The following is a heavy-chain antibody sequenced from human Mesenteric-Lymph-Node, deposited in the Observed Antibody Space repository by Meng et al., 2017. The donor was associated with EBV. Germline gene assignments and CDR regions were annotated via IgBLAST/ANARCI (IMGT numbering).Heavy chain of an antibody. D-gene: IGHD2-8*02. CDR2: IYTCYRTT. J-gene: IGHJ4*02. CDR3: AXDQGKFELLGNRLDS. Sequence: ASSYSFTTHTNPFLRQSPGQILELKEWIYTCYRTTNFSHKSQCRVTLTSDTSASTSYIELSSLTSDDTAVYYSAXDQGKFELLGNRLDSWGQGTLVTVSS. CDR1: SYSFTTHT. V-gene: IGHV1-3*04.